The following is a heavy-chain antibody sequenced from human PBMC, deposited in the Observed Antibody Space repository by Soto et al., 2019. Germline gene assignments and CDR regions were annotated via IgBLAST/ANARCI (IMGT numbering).Heavy chain of an antibody. D-gene: IGHD3-16*01. Sequence: PSETLSLTCAVYGGSFSGYYWSWVRQPPGKGLEWIGEINHSGSTNYNPSLKSRVTISVDTSKNQFSLQMSYVTAADTAVYYCARDGFWVFDYWGQGTLVTVSS. CDR1: GGSFSGYY. V-gene: IGHV4-34*01. J-gene: IGHJ4*02. CDR2: INHSGST. CDR3: ARDGFWVFDY.